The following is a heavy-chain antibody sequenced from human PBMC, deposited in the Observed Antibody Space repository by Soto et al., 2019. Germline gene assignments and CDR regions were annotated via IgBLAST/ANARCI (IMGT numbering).Heavy chain of an antibody. CDR3: ATSHDSSGYYVGGRFDY. D-gene: IGHD3-22*01. CDR1: GYTFTSYG. CDR2: ISAYNGNT. Sequence: ASVKVSCKASGYTFTSYGISWVRQAPGQGLEWMGWISAYNGNTNYAQKLQGRVTMTTDTSTSTAYMELSSLRSEDTAVYYCATSHDSSGYYVGGRFDYWGQGTLVTVSS. V-gene: IGHV1-18*01. J-gene: IGHJ4*02.